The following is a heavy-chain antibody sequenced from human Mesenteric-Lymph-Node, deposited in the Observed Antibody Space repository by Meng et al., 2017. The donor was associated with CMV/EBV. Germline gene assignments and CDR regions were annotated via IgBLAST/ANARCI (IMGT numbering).Heavy chain of an antibody. CDR1: GFTFDDYA. V-gene: IGHV3-43D*03. Sequence: GESLKISCAASGFTFDDYAMHWDRQAPGKGLEWVSLISWDGGSTYYADSVKGRFTISRDNSKNSLYLQMNSLRAEDTALYYCAKAQVGYSSGWYTLYYYYYGMDVWGQGTTVTVSS. J-gene: IGHJ6*02. D-gene: IGHD6-19*01. CDR3: AKAQVGYSSGWYTLYYYYYGMDV. CDR2: ISWDGGST.